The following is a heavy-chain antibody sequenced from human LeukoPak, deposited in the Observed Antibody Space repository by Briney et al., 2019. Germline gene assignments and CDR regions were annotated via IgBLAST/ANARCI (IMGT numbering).Heavy chain of an antibody. CDR2: ISYDGSNK. CDR1: GFTFSSYG. CDR3: AKDWFDYGDPREGDY. J-gene: IGHJ4*02. Sequence: GGSLRLSCAASGFTFSSYGMHWVRQAPGKGLEWVAVISYDGSNKYYADSVKGRFTISRDNSKNTLYLQMNSLRAEDTAVYYCAKDWFDYGDPREGDYWGQGTLVTVSS. D-gene: IGHD4-17*01. V-gene: IGHV3-30*18.